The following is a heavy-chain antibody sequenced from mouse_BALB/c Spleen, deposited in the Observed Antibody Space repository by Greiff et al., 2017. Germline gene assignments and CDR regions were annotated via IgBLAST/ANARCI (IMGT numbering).Heavy chain of an antibody. Sequence: QVQLKESGPELVRPGESVKISCKGSGYTFTDYAMHWVKQSHAKSLEWIGVISIYYDNTNYNQKFKGKATMTVDKSSSTAYMELARLTSEDSAIYYCARLGGNYFDYWGQGTTLTVSS. CDR3: ARLGGNYFDY. CDR1: GYTFTDYA. J-gene: IGHJ2*01. V-gene: IGHV1-67*01. CDR2: ISIYYDNT.